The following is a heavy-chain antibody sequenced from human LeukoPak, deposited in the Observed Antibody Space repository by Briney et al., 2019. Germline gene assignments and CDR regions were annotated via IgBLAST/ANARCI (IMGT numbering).Heavy chain of an antibody. CDR1: GYTFTGYY. V-gene: IGHV1-2*02. Sequence: ASVKVSCKASGYTFTGYYMHWVRQAPGQGLEWMGWINPNSGGTNYAQKFQGRVTMTRDTSISTAYMELSRLRSDDTAVYYCARDPKRHIVGAIDYWGQGTLVTVSS. J-gene: IGHJ4*02. CDR2: INPNSGGT. CDR3: ARDPKRHIVGAIDY. D-gene: IGHD1-26*01.